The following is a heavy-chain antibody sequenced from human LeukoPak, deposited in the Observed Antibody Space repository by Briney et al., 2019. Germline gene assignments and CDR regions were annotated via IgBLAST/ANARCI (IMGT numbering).Heavy chain of an antibody. CDR2: ISSSSSYI. J-gene: IGHJ4*02. CDR1: GFTFSSYS. Sequence: GGSLRLSCAASGFTFSSYSMNWVRQAPGKGLEWVSSISSSSSYIYYADSVKGRFTISRDNAKNSLYLQMNSLRAEDTAVYYCARGDLWFGDLWGYWGQGTLVTVSS. D-gene: IGHD3-10*01. CDR3: ARGDLWFGDLWGY. V-gene: IGHV3-21*01.